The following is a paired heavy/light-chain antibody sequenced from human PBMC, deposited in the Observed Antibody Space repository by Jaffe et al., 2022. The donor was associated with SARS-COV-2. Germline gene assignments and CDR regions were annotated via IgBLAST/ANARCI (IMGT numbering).Heavy chain of an antibody. CDR2: ISAGGDSA. V-gene: IGHV3-23*01. CDR3: AKDGTMTRFDY. CDR1: GFTFSYYA. D-gene: IGHD4-17*01. J-gene: IGHJ4*02. Sequence: EVQLLESGGGLVQPGGSLRLSCAASGFTFSYYAMNWVRQAPGKGLEWVSIISAGGDSAYYADSVKGRFTISRDNSKNTLYLQMTSLRADDTAVYYCAKDGTMTRFDYWGQGTLVTVSS.
Light chain of an antibody. Sequence: DIVMTQSPLSLPVTPGEPASISCRSSQSLLHSNEYNYLDWYLQKPGQSPQLLIYLGSNRASGVPDRFSGSGSGTDFTLKISRVEAEDVGVYYCMQALQTPRTFGQGTRLEIK. CDR2: LGS. CDR1: QSLLHSNEYNY. CDR3: MQALQTPRT. V-gene: IGKV2-28*01. J-gene: IGKJ5*01.